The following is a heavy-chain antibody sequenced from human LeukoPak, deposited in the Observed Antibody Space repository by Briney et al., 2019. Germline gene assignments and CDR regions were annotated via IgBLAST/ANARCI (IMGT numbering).Heavy chain of an antibody. J-gene: IGHJ2*01. Sequence: GGSLRLSCAASGFTFSSYWMSWVRQAPGKGLEWVANIKQDGSEKYYVDSVKGRFTISRDNAKNSLYLQMNSLRAEDTAVYYCARDGTVKMPQPYWYFDLWGRGTLVTVSS. CDR3: ARDGTVKMPQPYWYFDL. CDR2: IKQDGSEK. CDR1: GFTFSSYW. V-gene: IGHV3-7*01. D-gene: IGHD1-1*01.